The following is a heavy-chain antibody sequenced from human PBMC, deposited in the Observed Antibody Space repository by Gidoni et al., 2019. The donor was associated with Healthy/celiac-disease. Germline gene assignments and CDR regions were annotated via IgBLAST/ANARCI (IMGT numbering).Heavy chain of an antibody. CDR2: ISAYNGNT. Sequence: QVQLVQSGAEVKKPGASVKVSCTASGYTFTSYGISWVRQAPGQGLEWMGWISAYNGNTNYAQKLQGRVTMTTDTSTSTPYMELRSLRSDDTAVYYCARVRYSSSSSRYYYYYGMDVWGQGTTVTVSS. CDR3: ARVRYSSSSSRYYYYYGMDV. V-gene: IGHV1-18*01. J-gene: IGHJ6*02. CDR1: GYTFTSYG. D-gene: IGHD6-6*01.